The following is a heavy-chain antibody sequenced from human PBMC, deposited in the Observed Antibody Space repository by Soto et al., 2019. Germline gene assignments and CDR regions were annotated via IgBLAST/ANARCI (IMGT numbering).Heavy chain of an antibody. CDR3: AGERTGTTSMDV. CDR2: MNPNSGNT. Sequence: QVQLVQSGAEVKKPGASVKVSCKASGYTFTSYDINWVRQATGQGLEWMGWMNPNSGNTGYAQKFQGRDTMARNTSISTAYMELSSLRSEDTAAYYCAGERTGTTSMDVWGQWTTVTVSS. D-gene: IGHD1-1*01. CDR1: GYTFTSYD. J-gene: IGHJ6*02. V-gene: IGHV1-8*01.